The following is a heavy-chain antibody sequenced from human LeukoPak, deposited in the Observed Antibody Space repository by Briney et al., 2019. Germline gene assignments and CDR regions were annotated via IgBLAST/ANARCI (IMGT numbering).Heavy chain of an antibody. V-gene: IGHV4-34*01. Sequence: PSETLSLTCAVYGGSFSGYSWSWVRQPPGKGLGWIGEINHSGSTNYNPSLKSRVTISVDTSKNQFSLKLTSVTAADTAVYYCARGGXSGPDTIYYYYMDVWDKGTTVTVSS. J-gene: IGHJ6*03. CDR3: ARGGXSGPDTIYYYYMDV. CDR1: GGSFSGYS. CDR2: INHSGST. D-gene: IGHD3-10*01.